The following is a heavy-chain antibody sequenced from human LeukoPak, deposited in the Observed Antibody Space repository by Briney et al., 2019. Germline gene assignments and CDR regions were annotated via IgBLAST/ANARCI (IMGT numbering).Heavy chain of an antibody. J-gene: IGHJ6*03. CDR1: GFTVSIYA. CDR3: AKYNDVKGHYFYSYMDV. D-gene: IGHD3-22*01. V-gene: IGHV3-23*01. CDR2: IVGSGHNT. Sequence: AGSLRLSCAACGFTVSIYAMSWDHQAPAKRLEWVSVIVGSGHNTYNADSVRGRFTVSRDNSKNTLYLQMNSLRVEDTAVYYCAKYNDVKGHYFYSYMDVWGKGTTVTVSS.